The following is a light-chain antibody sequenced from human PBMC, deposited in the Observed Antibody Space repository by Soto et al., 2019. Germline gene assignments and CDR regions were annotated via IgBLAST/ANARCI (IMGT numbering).Light chain of an antibody. CDR2: DAS. Sequence: EIVLTQSPGTLSLSPGERGTLSCRASQTVSSNFLAWYQQKPGQAPRLLIFDASTRATGIPDRFTGSGSGTDFTLTISRLEPEDFAVYYCQQYGSSPWTFGQGTKVDIK. CDR1: QTVSSNF. V-gene: IGKV3-20*01. CDR3: QQYGSSPWT. J-gene: IGKJ1*01.